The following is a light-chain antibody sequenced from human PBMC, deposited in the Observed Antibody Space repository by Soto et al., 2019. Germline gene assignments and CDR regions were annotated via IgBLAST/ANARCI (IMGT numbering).Light chain of an antibody. CDR2: GAS. CDR1: QSVASN. Sequence: EIVMTQSPASLSVSPGDGATLSCRASQSVASNVAWYQQKPGQGPRLLIHGASTRAAGVPARFSGSGSATDFTLTIRSLQSEDFAVYYCQQYHNWTPQYTFGQGTKLQIK. CDR3: QQYHNWTPQYT. J-gene: IGKJ2*01. V-gene: IGKV3-15*01.